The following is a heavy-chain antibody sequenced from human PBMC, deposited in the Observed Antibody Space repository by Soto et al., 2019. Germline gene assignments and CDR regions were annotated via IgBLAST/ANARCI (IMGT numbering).Heavy chain of an antibody. V-gene: IGHV3-23*01. J-gene: IGHJ4*02. CDR2: ISGGGGGT. Sequence: PVGSLRLSCAASGFSFSNYAINWLRQAPGKGLEWVSGISGGGGGTYYADSVKGRFIISRDNSKNTVYLQMNSLRAEDTAFYHCARDPEILDYWGQGTLVTVSS. CDR1: GFSFSNYA. CDR3: ARDPEILDY.